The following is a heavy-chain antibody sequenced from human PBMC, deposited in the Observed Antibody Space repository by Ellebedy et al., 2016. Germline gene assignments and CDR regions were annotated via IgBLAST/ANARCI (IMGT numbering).Heavy chain of an antibody. Sequence: GGSLRLSCAASGFTFSSYGMHWVRQAPGKGLEWVAVISYDGSNKYYADSVKGRFTISRDNSKNTLYLQMNSLRAEDTAVYYCARGCTNGVCYTIRAEYFQHWGQGTLVTVSS. CDR1: GFTFSSYG. V-gene: IGHV3-30*03. J-gene: IGHJ1*01. D-gene: IGHD2-8*01. CDR2: ISYDGSNK. CDR3: ARGCTNGVCYTIRAEYFQH.